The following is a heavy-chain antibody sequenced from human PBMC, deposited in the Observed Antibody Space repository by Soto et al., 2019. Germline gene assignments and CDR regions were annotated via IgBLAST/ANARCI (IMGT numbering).Heavy chain of an antibody. CDR1: GYTFTSYG. Sequence: ASVKVSCKASGYTFTSYGISWVRQAPGQGLEWMGWISAYNGNTNYAQKLQGRVTMTTDTSTSTAYMERRSLRSDDTAVYYCARAEDYDFWSGYYAFDIWGQGTMVTVSS. CDR2: ISAYNGNT. D-gene: IGHD3-3*01. J-gene: IGHJ3*02. CDR3: ARAEDYDFWSGYYAFDI. V-gene: IGHV1-18*01.